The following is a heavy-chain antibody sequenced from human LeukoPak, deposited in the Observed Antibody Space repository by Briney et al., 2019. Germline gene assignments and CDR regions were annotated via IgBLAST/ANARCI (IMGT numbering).Heavy chain of an antibody. CDR1: GGSISSYY. V-gene: IGHV4-59*08. CDR3: ARSSDTSGYYHYFDY. J-gene: IGHJ4*02. Sequence: SETLSLTCSVSGGSISSYYWSWIRQPPGKGLEWIGYIHYSAGTEYNPSLKSRVTISVDTSKNQFSLKLTSVAAADTAVYYCARSSDTSGYYHYFDYWGQGALVSVSS. CDR2: IHYSAGT. D-gene: IGHD3-22*01.